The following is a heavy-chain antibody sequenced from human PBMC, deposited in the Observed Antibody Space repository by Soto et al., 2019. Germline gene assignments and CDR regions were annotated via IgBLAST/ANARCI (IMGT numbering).Heavy chain of an antibody. Sequence: QVQLEQSGAEVKKPGASVKVSCKASGYTFTTYAMHWVRQAPGQRLEWMGWINTANGNTKYSQKIQGRVTITRDTSASTAYMELSSLKSEDTAVFYCARDLGNPYYFNYWGQGTLVTVSS. CDR1: GYTFTTYA. CDR2: INTANGNT. V-gene: IGHV1-3*04. J-gene: IGHJ4*02. D-gene: IGHD3-16*01. CDR3: ARDLGNPYYFNY.